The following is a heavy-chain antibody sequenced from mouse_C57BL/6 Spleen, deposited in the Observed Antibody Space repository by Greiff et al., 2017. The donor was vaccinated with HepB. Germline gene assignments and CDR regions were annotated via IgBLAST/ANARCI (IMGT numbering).Heavy chain of an antibody. CDR1: GYAFSSSW. J-gene: IGHJ2*01. CDR2: IYPGDGDT. Sequence: QVQLKQSGPELVKPGASVKISCKASGYAFSSSWMNWVKQRPGKGLEWIGRIYPGDGDTNYNGKFKGKATLTADKSSSTAYMQLSSLTSEDSAVYFCARWDYGSSGGYWGQGTTLTVSS. V-gene: IGHV1-82*01. D-gene: IGHD1-1*01. CDR3: ARWDYGSSGGY.